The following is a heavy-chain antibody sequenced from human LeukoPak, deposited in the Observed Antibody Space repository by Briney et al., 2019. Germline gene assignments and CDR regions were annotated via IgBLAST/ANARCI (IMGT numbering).Heavy chain of an antibody. J-gene: IGHJ4*02. CDR3: ARGAVYDSSGYYYVLGYFDY. Sequence: SETLSLTCTVSGGSISSSSYYWGWIRQPPGKGLEWIGYIYYSGSTNYNPSLKSRVTISVDTSKNQFSLKLSSVTAADTAVYYCARGAVYDSSGYYYVLGYFDYWGQGTLVTVSS. CDR1: GGSISSSSYY. CDR2: IYYSGST. V-gene: IGHV4-61*05. D-gene: IGHD3-22*01.